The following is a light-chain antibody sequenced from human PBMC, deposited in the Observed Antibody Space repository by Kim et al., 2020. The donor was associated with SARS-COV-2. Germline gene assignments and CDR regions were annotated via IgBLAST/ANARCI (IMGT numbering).Light chain of an antibody. J-gene: IGKJ2*01. CDR2: AAS. Sequence: SASVGDRVTITCRASQGIRNDLGWYQQKPGKAPKLLIYAASSLQSGVPSRFSGSGSGTDFTLTISSLQPEDFVTYYCLQDYNYPYTFGQGTKLEI. V-gene: IGKV1-6*01. CDR3: LQDYNYPYT. CDR1: QGIRND.